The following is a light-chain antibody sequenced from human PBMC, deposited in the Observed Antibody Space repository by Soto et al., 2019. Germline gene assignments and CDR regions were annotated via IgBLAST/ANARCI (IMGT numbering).Light chain of an antibody. CDR3: SSYTSSSTYV. Sequence: QSALAQAPSVSGSPGQSVTISCTGTGSDIGTFNRVSWYQQPPGTAPKLLIYDVNNRPSGVPDRFSGSKSGNTASLTISGLQAEDEADYYCSSYTSSSTYVFGTGTKVTVL. CDR2: DVN. CDR1: GSDIGTFNR. V-gene: IGLV2-18*02. J-gene: IGLJ1*01.